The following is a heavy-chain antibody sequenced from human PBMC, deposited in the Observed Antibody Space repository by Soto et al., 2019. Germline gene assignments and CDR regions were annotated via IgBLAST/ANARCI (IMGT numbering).Heavy chain of an antibody. CDR2: IYWDDDK. V-gene: IGHV2-5*02. CDR1: GFSLSTSGVS. CDR3: AHRRGISYYFCDY. Sequence: QITLKESGPTLVQPTQTLKLTCTFSGFSLSTSGVSVGWIRQPPGKALEWLALIYWDDDKRYSPSLKSRLTITKDTSKNQVVLTVTNMDPVDTATYYCAHRRGISYYFCDYWGPGTLVTVSS. J-gene: IGHJ4*02. D-gene: IGHD2-15*01.